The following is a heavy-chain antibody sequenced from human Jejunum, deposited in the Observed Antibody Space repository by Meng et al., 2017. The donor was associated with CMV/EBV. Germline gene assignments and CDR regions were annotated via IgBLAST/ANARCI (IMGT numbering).Heavy chain of an antibody. J-gene: IGHJ4*02. D-gene: IGHD5-18*01. Sequence: QXQLVESGXGVVQPGXALRLSXAASGFTFGSYAMHWVRQAPGKGLEWVAIMAYDGSNKYYADSVKGRFTISRDNDKNTLYLQMNTLRPEDTAVYYCARGGLGGYTYGNYYFDNWGQGTLVTVSS. CDR3: ARGGLGGYTYGNYYFDN. V-gene: IGHV3-30-3*01. CDR2: MAYDGSNK. CDR1: GFTFGSYA.